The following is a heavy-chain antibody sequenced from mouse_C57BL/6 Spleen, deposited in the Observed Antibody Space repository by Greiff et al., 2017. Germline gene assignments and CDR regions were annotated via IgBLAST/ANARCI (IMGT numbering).Heavy chain of an antibody. CDR2: ISSGGSYT. Sequence: EVKLVESGGDLVKPGGSLKLSCAASGFTFSSYGMSWVRQTPDKRLEWVATISSGGSYTYYPDSVKGRFTISRDNAKNTLYLQMSSLKSEDTAMDDCARRGVVGPYFDVGGTGTTVTVSS. D-gene: IGHD1-1*01. J-gene: IGHJ1*03. V-gene: IGHV5-6*02. CDR1: GFTFSSYG. CDR3: ARRGVVGPYFDV.